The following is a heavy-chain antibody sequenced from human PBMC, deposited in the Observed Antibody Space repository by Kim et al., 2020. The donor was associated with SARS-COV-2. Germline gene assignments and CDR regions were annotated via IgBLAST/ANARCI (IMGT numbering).Heavy chain of an antibody. CDR1: GFTFSSYG. CDR3: AKSCSSTSCPVFDY. D-gene: IGHD2-2*01. J-gene: IGHJ4*02. CDR2: ISYDGSNK. V-gene: IGHV3-30*18. Sequence: GGSLRLSCAASGFTFSSYGMHWVRQAPGKGLEWVAVISYDGSNKYYADSVKGRFTISRDNSKNTLYLQMNSLRAEDTAVYYCAKSCSSTSCPVFDYWGQGTLVTVSS.